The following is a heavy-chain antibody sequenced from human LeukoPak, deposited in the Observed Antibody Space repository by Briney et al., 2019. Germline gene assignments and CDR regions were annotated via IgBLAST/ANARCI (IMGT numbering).Heavy chain of an antibody. CDR3: AGGYTTYWAFDY. Sequence: PSETQSLTCSVSGGSVTGYSWSWVRQPPGKGLEWIGYIHNTGSTNYNPSLKSGISISVDTSKNQFSLKMSSVTASDTAVYYCAGGYTTYWAFDYWGQGALVIVSS. CDR1: GGSVTGYS. V-gene: IGHV4-4*09. J-gene: IGHJ4*02. D-gene: IGHD6-25*01. CDR2: IHNTGST.